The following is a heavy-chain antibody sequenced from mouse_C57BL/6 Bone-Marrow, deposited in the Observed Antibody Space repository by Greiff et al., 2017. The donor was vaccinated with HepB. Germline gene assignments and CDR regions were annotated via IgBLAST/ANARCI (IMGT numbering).Heavy chain of an antibody. V-gene: IGHV5-6*01. CDR1: GFTFSSYG. Sequence: EVHLVESGGDLVKPGGSLKLSCAASGFTFSSYGMSWVRQTPDKRLEWVATISSGGRYTYYPDSVKGRFTIARHNAKNTLYLQMSSLKSDDTAMYYCARQGVKRGYYAMDYWGQGTSVTVSS. CDR2: ISSGGRYT. J-gene: IGHJ4*01. D-gene: IGHD2-2*01. CDR3: ARQGVKRGYYAMDY.